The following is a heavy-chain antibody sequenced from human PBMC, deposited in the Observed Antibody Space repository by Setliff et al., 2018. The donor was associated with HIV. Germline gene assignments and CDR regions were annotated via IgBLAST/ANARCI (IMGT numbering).Heavy chain of an antibody. CDR3: ARGLTNSSYYNFWSAYSSTMDV. CDR2: INPNTGGT. D-gene: IGHD3-3*01. V-gene: IGHV1-2*04. Sequence: ASVKVSCKASGYTFTGYYIHWVRQAPGQGLEWMGWINPNTGGTDYAQKFQGWVTMTRETSISTAYMELRRLKSDDAAVYYCARGLTNSSYYNFWSAYSSTMDVWGHGTTVTVS. J-gene: IGHJ6*02. CDR1: GYTFTGYY.